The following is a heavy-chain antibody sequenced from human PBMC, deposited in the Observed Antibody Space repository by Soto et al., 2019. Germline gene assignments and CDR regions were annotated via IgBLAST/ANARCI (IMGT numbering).Heavy chain of an antibody. V-gene: IGHV3-7*01. D-gene: IGHD3-3*01. CDR3: ASAPCGVVFVSQWFDP. J-gene: IGHJ5*02. Sequence: EVQLVESGGGLVQPGGSLRLSCAASGFAFSNYWMSWLRQAPGKGLEWVANINQDGNENYYVDSMKGRFTVSRDNAKQSLYLQMNSLRAEDTAVYYCASAPCGVVFVSQWFDPWGQGTLVTVSS. CDR2: INQDGNEN. CDR1: GFAFSNYW.